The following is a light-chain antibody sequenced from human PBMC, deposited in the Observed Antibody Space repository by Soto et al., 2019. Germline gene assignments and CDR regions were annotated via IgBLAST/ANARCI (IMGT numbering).Light chain of an antibody. CDR2: SAS. J-gene: IGKJ4*01. V-gene: IGKV1-12*01. CDR1: QAITSW. Sequence: IHVTHSPSSVSASFGDIVTITFRASQAITSWLAWYQQKPGRAPKLLIYSASSLQSGAPSRFTGSGSGTDFTLTITSLQPDDAAVYYCQQTRSFPLTFGGGTKVDIK. CDR3: QQTRSFPLT.